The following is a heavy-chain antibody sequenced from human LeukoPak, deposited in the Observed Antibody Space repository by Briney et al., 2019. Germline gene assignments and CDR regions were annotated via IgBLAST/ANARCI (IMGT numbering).Heavy chain of an antibody. D-gene: IGHD3-16*01. Sequence: PSETLSLTCAVHGGSFSGYYWSWIRQPPGKGLEWIGEINHSGSTNYNPSLKSRVTISVDTSKNQFSLKLSSVTAADTAVYYCARTLTSCFDYWGQGTLVTVSS. V-gene: IGHV4-34*01. CDR2: INHSGST. CDR3: ARTLTSCFDY. CDR1: GGSFSGYY. J-gene: IGHJ4*02.